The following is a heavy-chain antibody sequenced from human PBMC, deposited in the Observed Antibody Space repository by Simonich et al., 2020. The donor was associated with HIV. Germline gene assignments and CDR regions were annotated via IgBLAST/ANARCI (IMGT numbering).Heavy chain of an antibody. CDR2: INLSGST. V-gene: IGHV4-34*01. J-gene: IGHJ4*02. CDR1: GGSFMGCY. CDR3: ASVSSSWIPPDY. D-gene: IGHD2-2*01. Sequence: QLQLQQWGAGLLKPSETLSLTCAVNGGSFMGCYWSWIRQPQGKGLGWIGEINLSGSTNYNPTLKSRVTISVDTSKNQFSLKLNSVTAADTAVYYCASVSSSWIPPDYWGQGTPVTVSS.